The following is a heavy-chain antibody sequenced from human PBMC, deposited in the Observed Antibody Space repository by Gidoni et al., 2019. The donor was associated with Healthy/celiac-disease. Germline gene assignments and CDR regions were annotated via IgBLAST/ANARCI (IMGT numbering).Heavy chain of an antibody. CDR1: GGSISSSSYY. Sequence: QLQLQESGPGLVKPSETLSLTCTVSGGSISSSSYYWGWIRQPPGKGLEWIGSIYYSGSTYYNPSLKSRVTISVDTSKNQFSLKLSSVTAADTAVYYCARRLTESVQIWSGTNWFDPWGQGTLVTVSS. D-gene: IGHD3-3*01. CDR3: ARRLTESVQIWSGTNWFDP. CDR2: IYYSGST. J-gene: IGHJ5*02. V-gene: IGHV4-39*01.